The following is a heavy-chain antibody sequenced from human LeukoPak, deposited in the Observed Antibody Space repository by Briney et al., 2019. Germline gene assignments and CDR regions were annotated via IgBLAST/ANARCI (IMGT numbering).Heavy chain of an antibody. CDR2: IYYSGST. D-gene: IGHD6-13*01. V-gene: IGHV4-59*01. J-gene: IGHJ3*02. CDR3: ARVGGSSWYDAFDI. CDR1: GGSISSYY. Sequence: PSETLSLTCTASGGSISSYYRSWIRQPPGKGLEWIGYIYYSGSTNYNPSLKSRVSISVDTSKNQFSLKLSSVTAADTAVYYCARVGGSSWYDAFDIWGQGTMVTVSS.